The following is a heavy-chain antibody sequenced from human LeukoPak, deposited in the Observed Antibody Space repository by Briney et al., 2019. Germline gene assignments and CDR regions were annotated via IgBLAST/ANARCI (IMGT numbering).Heavy chain of an antibody. CDR2: ISGSGGST. J-gene: IGHJ4*02. CDR3: AKDVIDGYLDY. CDR1: GFTFSSYG. V-gene: IGHV3-23*01. D-gene: IGHD3-16*02. Sequence: PGGSLRLSCAASGFTFSSYGMSWVRQAPGKGLEWVSAISGSGGSTYYADSVKGRFTISRDNAKNSLYLQMNSLRAEDTAVYYCAKDVIDGYLDYWGQGTLVTVSS.